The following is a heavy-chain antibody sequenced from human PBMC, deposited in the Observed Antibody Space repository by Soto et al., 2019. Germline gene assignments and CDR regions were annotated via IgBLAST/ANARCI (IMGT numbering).Heavy chain of an antibody. CDR2: IYYSGST. V-gene: IGHV4-30-4*01. Sequence: SETLSLTCTVSGGSISSGDYYWSWIRQPPGKGLEWIGYIYYSGSTYYNPSLKSRVTISVDTSKNQFSLKLSSVTAADTAVYYCARDRVYDFWSGYYPDYGMDVWGQGTTVTV. CDR1: GGSISSGDYY. CDR3: ARDRVYDFWSGYYPDYGMDV. D-gene: IGHD3-3*01. J-gene: IGHJ6*02.